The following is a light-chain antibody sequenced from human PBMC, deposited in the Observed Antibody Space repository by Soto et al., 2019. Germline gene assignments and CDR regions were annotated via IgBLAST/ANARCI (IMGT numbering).Light chain of an antibody. CDR2: DAS. Sequence: EIVLTQSPATLSLSPGERATLSCRASQSVSSYLAWYQQKPGQAPRLLIYDASNRATGIPAMFSGSGSGTDFTLTLSSLEPEDFAVYYCQQRSNWPSYTFGQGTKLEIK. CDR1: QSVSSY. V-gene: IGKV3-11*01. J-gene: IGKJ2*01. CDR3: QQRSNWPSYT.